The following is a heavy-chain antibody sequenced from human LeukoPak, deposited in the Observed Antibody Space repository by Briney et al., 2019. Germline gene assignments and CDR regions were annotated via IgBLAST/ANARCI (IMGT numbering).Heavy chain of an antibody. CDR3: ARPGGHCSGGYCYHWFDP. V-gene: IGHV3-30-3*01. CDR1: GFTFSSYA. CDR2: ISYDGSNK. D-gene: IGHD2-15*01. Sequence: GGSLRLSCAASGFTFSSYAMHWVRQAPGKGLEWVAVISYDGSNKYYADSVKGRFTISRDNSKNTLYLQMNSLRAEDTAVYYCARPGGHCSGGYCYHWFDPWGQGTLVTVSS. J-gene: IGHJ5*02.